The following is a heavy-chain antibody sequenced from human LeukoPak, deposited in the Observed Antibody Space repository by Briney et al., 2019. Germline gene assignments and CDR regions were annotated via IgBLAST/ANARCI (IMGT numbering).Heavy chain of an antibody. CDR2: IKQDGSEK. V-gene: IGHV3-7*01. CDR3: AREDYHYGMDV. Sequence: GGSLRLSCATSGFNFGVVAMDWIRQAPGKGLEWVANIKQDGSEKYYVDSVKGRFTISRDNAKNSLYLQMNSLRAEDTAVYYCAREDYHYGMDVWGQGTTVTVSS. CDR1: GFNFGVVA. J-gene: IGHJ6*02.